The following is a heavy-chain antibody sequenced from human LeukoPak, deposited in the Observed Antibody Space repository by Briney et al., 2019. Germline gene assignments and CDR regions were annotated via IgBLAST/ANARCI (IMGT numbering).Heavy chain of an antibody. CDR1: GGCISSYY. J-gene: IGHJ6*03. Sequence: SSETLSLTCTVSGGCISSYYWSWIRQPPGKGLEWIGYINYSGSTNYNPSLKSRVTISVDTSKNQFYLKLSSVTAADTAVYYCARSRDYYYYYYMDVWGKGTTVTVSS. V-gene: IGHV4-59*01. CDR3: ARSRDYYYYYYMDV. CDR2: INYSGST.